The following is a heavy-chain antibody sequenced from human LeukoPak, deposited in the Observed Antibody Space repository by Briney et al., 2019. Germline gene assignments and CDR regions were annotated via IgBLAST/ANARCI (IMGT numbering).Heavy chain of an antibody. CDR3: ARARSAAGNFDY. Sequence: SETLSLTCTVSGGSISSGGYCWSWIRQHPGKGLEWIGYIYYSGSTYYNPPLKSRVTISADTSKNQFSLKLSSVTAADTAVYCCARARSAAGNFDYCGQGTLVTVSS. V-gene: IGHV4-31*03. CDR1: GGSISSGGYC. CDR2: IYYSGST. D-gene: IGHD6-13*01. J-gene: IGHJ4*02.